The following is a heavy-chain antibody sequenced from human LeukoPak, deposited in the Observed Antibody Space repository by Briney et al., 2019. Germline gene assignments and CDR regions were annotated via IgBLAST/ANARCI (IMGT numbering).Heavy chain of an antibody. CDR2: IYTSGST. V-gene: IGHV4-4*07. CDR1: GGSISSYY. Sequence: SETLSLTCTVSGGSISSYYWSWIRQPAGKGLEWIGRIYTSGSTNYNPSLKSRVTMSVDTSKNQFSLKLSSVTAADRAVYYCARTDLKLERRDDDAFDIWGQGTMVTVSS. J-gene: IGHJ3*02. CDR3: ARTDLKLERRDDDAFDI. D-gene: IGHD1-1*01.